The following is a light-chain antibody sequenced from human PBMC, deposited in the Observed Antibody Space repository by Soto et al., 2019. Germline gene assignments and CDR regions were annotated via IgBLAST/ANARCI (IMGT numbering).Light chain of an antibody. V-gene: IGKV3D-20*02. CDR2: AAS. CDR3: QQRGNRPPWT. J-gene: IGKJ1*01. Sequence: ETVLTQSPDTLSLSPGERATLSCRASQSVSRNYLAWFQHTPGQAPRLLIYAASSRATGVPDRFSGSGSGTDFTLTISRLEPEDLAVYYCQQRGNRPPWTFGQGTKVDIK. CDR1: QSVSRNY.